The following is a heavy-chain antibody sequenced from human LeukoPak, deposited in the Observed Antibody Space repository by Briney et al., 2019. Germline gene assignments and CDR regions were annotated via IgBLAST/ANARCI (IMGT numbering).Heavy chain of an antibody. CDR3: AREISPADSSSAFDY. Sequence: SETLSLTCTVSGGSISSYYWSWIRQPPGKGLEWIGYIYYSGSTNYNPSLKSRVTISVDTSKNQFSLKLSSVTAADTAVYYCAREISPADSSSAFDYWGQGTLVTVSS. D-gene: IGHD6-6*01. CDR2: IYYSGST. CDR1: GGSISSYY. V-gene: IGHV4-59*12. J-gene: IGHJ4*02.